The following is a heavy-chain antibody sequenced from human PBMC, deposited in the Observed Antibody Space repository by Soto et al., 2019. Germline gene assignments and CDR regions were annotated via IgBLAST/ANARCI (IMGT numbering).Heavy chain of an antibody. CDR3: ARDLGFSSSGWYVDY. CDR1: GGSISSSNW. D-gene: IGHD6-19*01. V-gene: IGHV4-4*02. Sequence: ETLSLTCAVSGGSISSSNWWSWVRQPPGKGLEWIGEIYHSGSTNCNPSLKSRVTISVDKSKNQFSLKLSSVTAADTAVYYCARDLGFSSSGWYVDYWGQGTLVTVSS. J-gene: IGHJ4*02. CDR2: IYHSGST.